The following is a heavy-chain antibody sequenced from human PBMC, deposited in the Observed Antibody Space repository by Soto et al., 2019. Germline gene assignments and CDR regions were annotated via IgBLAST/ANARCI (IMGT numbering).Heavy chain of an antibody. D-gene: IGHD6-19*01. CDR2: ISAYNGNT. J-gene: IGHJ6*03. CDR1: GYTFTSYG. V-gene: IGHV1-18*01. CDR3: ARDGYSSGWYASYYYYYTDV. Sequence: QVQLVQSGAEVKKPGASVKVSCKASGYTFTSYGISWVRQAPGQGLEWMGWISAYNGNTNYAQKLQGRVTMTTDTSTSTSYMELRSLRSDDTAVYYCARDGYSSGWYASYYYYYTDVWGKGTTVTVSS.